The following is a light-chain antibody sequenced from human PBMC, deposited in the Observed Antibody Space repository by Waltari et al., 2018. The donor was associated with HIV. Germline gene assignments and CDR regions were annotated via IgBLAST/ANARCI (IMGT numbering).Light chain of an antibody. CDR2: KVS. V-gene: IGKV2-30*01. Sequence: VVMTQSPLSLPVTLRQSASISCRSSQSLVYTDGNTYLNWFQQRPGQSPRRLIYKVSNRDSGVPDRFSGSGSGTDFTLTISSLQAEDVAVYYCQQYYITPYTFGQGTKLEIK. CDR1: QSLVYTDGNTY. CDR3: QQYYITPYT. J-gene: IGKJ2*01.